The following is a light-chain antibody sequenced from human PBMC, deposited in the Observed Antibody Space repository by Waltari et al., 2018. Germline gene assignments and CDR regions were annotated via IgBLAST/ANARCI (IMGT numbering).Light chain of an antibody. V-gene: IGKV1-33*01. CDR1: QDISNY. CDR2: DAS. J-gene: IGKJ2*01. CDR3: HQYENLPPT. Sequence: DIQMTQSPSSLSAYVVDRVTITCQASQDISNYLNWYQQKPGKAPKLLIYDASNLETGVPSRFSGSGSGTDFSFTISSMQPEDIATYYCHQYENLPPTFGQGTKLDIK.